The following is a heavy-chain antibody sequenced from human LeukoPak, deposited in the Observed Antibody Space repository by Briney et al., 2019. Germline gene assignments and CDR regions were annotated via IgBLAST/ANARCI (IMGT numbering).Heavy chain of an antibody. V-gene: IGHV3-30*18. Sequence: PGGSLRLSCAASGFTFSSYGMQWVRQAPGKGLEWVAVISYDGSNKYYADSVKGRFTISRDNSKNTLYLQMSSLRAEDTAVYYCAKDRSSSWDWFDPWGEGTLVSVSS. CDR3: AKDRSSSWDWFDP. CDR2: ISYDGSNK. CDR1: GFTFSSYG. J-gene: IGHJ5*02. D-gene: IGHD6-13*01.